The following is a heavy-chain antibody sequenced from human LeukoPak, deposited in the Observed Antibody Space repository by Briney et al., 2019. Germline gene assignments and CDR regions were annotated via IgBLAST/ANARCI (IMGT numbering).Heavy chain of an antibody. CDR2: ISGDGRAT. J-gene: IGHJ3*02. V-gene: IGHV3-21*01. CDR3: VREVCTGGRCYAAFDI. CDR1: GFTFTSYS. Sequence: PGGSLRLSCATSGFTFTSYSMNWVRQAPGKGQEWVASISGDGRATYHADSVKGRFTISRDNAKRSLYLQMNSLRAEDTAVYYCVREVCTGGRCYAAFDIWGQGTMVTVSS. D-gene: IGHD2-15*01.